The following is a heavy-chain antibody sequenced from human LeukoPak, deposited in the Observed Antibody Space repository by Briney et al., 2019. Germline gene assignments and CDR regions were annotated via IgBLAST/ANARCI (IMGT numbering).Heavy chain of an antibody. V-gene: IGHV1-69*05. Sequence: ASVKASCKASGGTFSSYAISWVRQAPGQGLEWMGGIIPIFGTANYAQKFQGRVTITTDESTSTAYMELSSLRSEDTAVYYCARDGQYYYDSSGYTHFDYWGQGTLVTVSS. CDR3: ARDGQYYYDSSGYTHFDY. CDR2: IIPIFGTA. J-gene: IGHJ4*02. D-gene: IGHD3-22*01. CDR1: GGTFSSYA.